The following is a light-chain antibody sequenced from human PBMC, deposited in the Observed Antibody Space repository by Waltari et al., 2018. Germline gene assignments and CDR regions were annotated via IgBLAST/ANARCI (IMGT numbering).Light chain of an antibody. CDR2: AAS. CDR1: QSISSY. Sequence: DIQMTQSPSSLSASVGDRVTITCRASQSISSYLNWYQQKPGKAPKLLLYAASSLQSGVPSRFSGSGSGTDFTLTNSSLQPEDFATYYCQQSYSTPTFGGGTKVEIK. J-gene: IGKJ4*01. CDR3: QQSYSTPT. V-gene: IGKV1-39*01.